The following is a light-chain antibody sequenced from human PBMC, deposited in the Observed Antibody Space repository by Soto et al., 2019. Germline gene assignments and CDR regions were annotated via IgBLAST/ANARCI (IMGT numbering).Light chain of an antibody. CDR2: DAS. CDR1: DVIRGR. J-gene: IGKJ1*01. V-gene: IGKV3-15*01. CDR3: QQYSMWPPWT. Sequence: VMTQSPATLSVSPGERATLSCRASDVIRGRLAWYQQRPGQAPRLLIYDASSRASGVPVRFSGTGSGTDFTLTISSLQPDDCAIYYCQQYSMWPPWTFGQGTKVEIK.